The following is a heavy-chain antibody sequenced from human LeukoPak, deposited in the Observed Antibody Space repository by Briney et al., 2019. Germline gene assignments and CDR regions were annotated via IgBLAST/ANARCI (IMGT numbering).Heavy chain of an antibody. D-gene: IGHD1-26*01. CDR1: GFTFSSYA. J-gene: IGHJ4*02. Sequence: GGSLRLSCAASGFTFSSYAMHWVRQAPGKGLEWVTFIRNDGSNKYYADSVKGRFTISRDNAKNSLYLQMNSLRAEDTAVYYCASDRGGSYPFDYWGQGTLVTVSS. CDR2: IRNDGSNK. CDR3: ASDRGGSYPFDY. V-gene: IGHV3-30*02.